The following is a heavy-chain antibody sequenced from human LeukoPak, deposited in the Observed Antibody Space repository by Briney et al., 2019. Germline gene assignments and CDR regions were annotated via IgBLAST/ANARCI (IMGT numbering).Heavy chain of an antibody. Sequence: SETLSLTCAVYGGSFSGYYWSWIRQPPGKGLEWIGEINHSGSTNYNPSLKSRVTISVDTSKNQFSLKLSSVTAADTAVYYCASAYYDFWSGEIYWGQGTLVTVSS. CDR2: INHSGST. CDR1: GGSFSGYY. J-gene: IGHJ4*02. CDR3: ASAYYDFWSGEIY. D-gene: IGHD3-3*01. V-gene: IGHV4-34*01.